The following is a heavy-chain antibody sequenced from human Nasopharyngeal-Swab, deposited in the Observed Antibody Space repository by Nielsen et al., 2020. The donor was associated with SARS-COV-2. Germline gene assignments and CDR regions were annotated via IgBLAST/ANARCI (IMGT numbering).Heavy chain of an antibody. CDR2: INHSGST. Sequence: WIRQPPGKGLEWIGEINHSGSTNYNPSLKSGVTISVDTSKNQFSLKLSSVTAADTAVYYCARGKRSNYFRVSPPNWFDPWGQGTLVTVSS. J-gene: IGHJ5*02. V-gene: IGHV4-34*01. D-gene: IGHD2/OR15-2a*01. CDR3: ARGKRSNYFRVSPPNWFDP.